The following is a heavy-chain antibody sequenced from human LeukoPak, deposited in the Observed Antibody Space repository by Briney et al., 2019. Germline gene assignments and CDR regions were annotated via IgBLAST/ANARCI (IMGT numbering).Heavy chain of an antibody. CDR1: GFTFSSYA. Sequence: PGGSLRLSCAASGFTFSSYAMHWVRQAPGKGLGWVASIKQDGSQKSYVDSVKGRFTISRDNSKNTLYLQMNSLRAEDTAVYYCARGPPYYYDSSGYSNFDYWGQGTLVTVSS. CDR3: ARGPPYYYDSSGYSNFDY. V-gene: IGHV3-30*01. D-gene: IGHD3-22*01. CDR2: IKQDGSQK. J-gene: IGHJ4*02.